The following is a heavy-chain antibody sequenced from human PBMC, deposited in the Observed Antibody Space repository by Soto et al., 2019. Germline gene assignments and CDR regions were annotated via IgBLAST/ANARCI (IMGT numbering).Heavy chain of an antibody. CDR2: IIPIFGTA. J-gene: IGHJ6*02. V-gene: IGHV1-69*13. CDR1: GGTFSSYA. Sequence: GASVKVSCKASGGTFSSYAISWVRQAPGQGLEWMGGIIPIFGTANYAQKFQGRVTITADESTSTAYMELSSLRSEDTAVYYCARSSEAVHVRFLEWLPEYGMDVWGQGTTVTVSS. D-gene: IGHD3-3*01. CDR3: ARSSEAVHVRFLEWLPEYGMDV.